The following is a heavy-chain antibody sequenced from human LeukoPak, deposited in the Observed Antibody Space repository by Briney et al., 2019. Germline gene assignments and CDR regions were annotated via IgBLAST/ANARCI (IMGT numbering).Heavy chain of an antibody. CDR1: GFTFSSYA. CDR3: AREGSGSGNFDY. D-gene: IGHD6-19*01. J-gene: IGHJ4*02. CDR2: ISYDGSNK. V-gene: IGHV3-30*04. Sequence: GGSLRLSCAASGFTFSSYAMHWVRQAPGKGLEWVAVISYDGSNKYYADSVKGRFTISRDNSKNTLYLQMNSLRAEDTAVYYCAREGSGSGNFDYWGQGTLVTVSS.